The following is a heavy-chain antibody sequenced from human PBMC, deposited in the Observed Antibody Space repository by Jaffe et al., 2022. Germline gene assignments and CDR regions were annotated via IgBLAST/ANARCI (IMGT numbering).Heavy chain of an antibody. CDR1: GGTFSSYA. V-gene: IGHV1-69*01. D-gene: IGHD3-10*01. CDR3: ASNLPYYYGSGSSAYYYYMDV. CDR2: IIPIFGTA. Sequence: QVQLVQSGAEVKKPGSSVKVSCKASGGTFSSYAISWVRQAPGQGLEWMGGIIPIFGTANYAQKFQGRVTITADESTSTAYMELSSLRSEDTAVYYCASNLPYYYGSGSSAYYYYMDVWGKGTTVTVSS. J-gene: IGHJ6*03.